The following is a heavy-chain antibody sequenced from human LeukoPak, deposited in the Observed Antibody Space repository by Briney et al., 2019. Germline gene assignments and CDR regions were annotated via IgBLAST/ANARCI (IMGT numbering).Heavy chain of an antibody. Sequence: GGSLRLSCAASGFTLSDYYMSWHRQAPGKGLEWVAYRSSSGSTIYYADSVKGRFAISSDNAKNSLYLQMNSLRAEDTAVYYCARRRDFIDYWGQGTLVTVSS. J-gene: IGHJ4*02. CDR2: RSSSGSTI. CDR1: GFTLSDYY. D-gene: IGHD3/OR15-3a*01. CDR3: ARRRDFIDY. V-gene: IGHV3-11*01.